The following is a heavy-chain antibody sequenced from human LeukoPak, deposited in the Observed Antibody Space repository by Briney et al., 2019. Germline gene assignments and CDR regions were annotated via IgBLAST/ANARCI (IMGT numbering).Heavy chain of an antibody. J-gene: IGHJ6*03. CDR1: GFTVSSNY. Sequence: GGSLRLSCAASGFTVSSNYMSWVRQAPGKGLEWVSVIYSGGSTYYADSVKGRFTISRDNSKNTLYLQMNSLRAEDTAVYYCARRGMAYCSSTSCYFDYYYYYMDVWGKGTTVTVSS. CDR3: ARRGMAYCSSTSCYFDYYYYYMDV. D-gene: IGHD2-2*01. CDR2: IYSGGST. V-gene: IGHV3-53*01.